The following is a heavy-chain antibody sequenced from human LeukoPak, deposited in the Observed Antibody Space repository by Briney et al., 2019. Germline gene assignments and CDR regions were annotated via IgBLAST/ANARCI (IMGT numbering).Heavy chain of an antibody. CDR3: ATDTLRFRMDV. Sequence: QPGGSLRLSCAASGFTFDTYWMSWVRQAPGKGLEWVANIKQDGSEKDYVDSVKGRFTISRDNAKNSLFLQMNSLGVEDTAVYYCATDTLRFRMDVWGNGTTVTVSS. V-gene: IGHV3-7*01. D-gene: IGHD3-3*01. J-gene: IGHJ6*04. CDR1: GFTFDTYW. CDR2: IKQDGSEK.